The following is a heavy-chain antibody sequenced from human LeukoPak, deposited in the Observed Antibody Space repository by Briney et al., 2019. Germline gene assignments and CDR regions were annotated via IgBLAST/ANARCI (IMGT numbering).Heavy chain of an antibody. V-gene: IGHV3-30*02. CDR1: GFTFSSYG. CDR3: AKDFFAGDGDYYFDY. D-gene: IGHD4-17*01. Sequence: GGSLRLSCAASGFTFSSYGMHWVRQAPGKGLEWVAFIRYDGSNKYHADSVKGRFTISRDNSKNTLYLQMNSLRAEDTAVYYCAKDFFAGDGDYYFDYWGQGTLVTVSS. CDR2: IRYDGSNK. J-gene: IGHJ4*02.